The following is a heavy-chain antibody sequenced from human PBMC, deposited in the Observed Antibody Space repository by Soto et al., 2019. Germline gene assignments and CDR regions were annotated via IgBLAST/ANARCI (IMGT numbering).Heavy chain of an antibody. Sequence: QVQLVQSGAEVKKPGSSVKVSCKASVGTFSSYAISWVRQAPGQGLEWMGGIIPIFGTANYAQKFQGRVTITADESTSTAYMELSSLRSEDTAVYYCARLKSTANYYDSSGYYSFDYWGQGTLVTVSS. CDR3: ARLKSTANYYDSSGYYSFDY. D-gene: IGHD3-22*01. J-gene: IGHJ4*02. CDR2: IIPIFGTA. V-gene: IGHV1-69*01. CDR1: VGTFSSYA.